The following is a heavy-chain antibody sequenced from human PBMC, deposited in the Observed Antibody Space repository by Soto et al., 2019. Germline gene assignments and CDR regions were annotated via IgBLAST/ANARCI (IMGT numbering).Heavy chain of an antibody. CDR3: ARGSSGWPPRLDY. Sequence: QVQLQESGPGLVKPSETLSLNCTVSGGPISSYYWSWIRQSPGKGLVWIGYIYYSGRTNYNPSLKSRVTLSVDXXKNQFTLEVSSVTAADTAVYYCARGSSGWPPRLDYWGQGTLVTVSS. J-gene: IGHJ4*02. D-gene: IGHD6-19*01. CDR2: IYYSGRT. V-gene: IGHV4-59*01. CDR1: GGPISSYY.